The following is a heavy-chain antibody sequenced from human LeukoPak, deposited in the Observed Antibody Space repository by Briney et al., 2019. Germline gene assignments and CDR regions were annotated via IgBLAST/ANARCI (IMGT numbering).Heavy chain of an antibody. CDR2: FDPEDGET. CDR3: ARALYSSSWYVWFDP. Sequence: ASVKVPCKVSGYTLTELSMHWVRQAPGKGLEWMGGFDPEDGETIYAQKFQGRVTMTEDTSTDTAYMELSSLRSEDTAVYYCARALYSSSWYVWFDPWGQGTLVTVSS. D-gene: IGHD6-13*01. V-gene: IGHV1-24*01. J-gene: IGHJ5*02. CDR1: GYTLTELS.